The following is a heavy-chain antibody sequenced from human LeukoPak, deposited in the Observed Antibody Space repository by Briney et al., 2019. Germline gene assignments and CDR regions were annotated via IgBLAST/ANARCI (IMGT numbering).Heavy chain of an antibody. V-gene: IGHV3-30*04. CDR1: GFTFSSYA. J-gene: IGHJ6*04. D-gene: IGHD5-18*01. CDR3: ARDRIQLWFYGMDV. Sequence: GRSLRLSCAASGFTFSSYAMHWVRQAPGKGLEWVAVISYDGSNKYYADSVKGRFTISRDNSKNTLYLQMNSLRAEDTAVYYCARDRIQLWFYGMDVWGKGTTVTVSS. CDR2: ISYDGSNK.